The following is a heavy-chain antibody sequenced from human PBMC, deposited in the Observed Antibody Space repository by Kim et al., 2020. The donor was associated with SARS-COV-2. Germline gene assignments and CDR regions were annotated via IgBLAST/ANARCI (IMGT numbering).Heavy chain of an antibody. J-gene: IGHJ1*01. Sequence: SVKGRFTISRDNAKNTLYLQMNSLRPEDTAVYYCERAGDYDISGYYGFFHHWSQGALVTVSS. V-gene: IGHV3-74*01. CDR3: ERAGDYDISGYYGFFHH. D-gene: IGHD3-22*01.